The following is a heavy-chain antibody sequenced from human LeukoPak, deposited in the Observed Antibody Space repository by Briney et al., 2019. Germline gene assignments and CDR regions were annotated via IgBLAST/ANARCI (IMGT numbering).Heavy chain of an antibody. CDR2: IYSGGST. CDR1: GLTVSSNY. D-gene: IGHD6-13*01. J-gene: IGHJ6*02. Sequence: PGGSLRLSCAASGLTVSSNYMSWVRQAPGKGLEWVSVIYSGGSTYYADSVRGRFTISRDNSKNTLYLQMNSLRAEDTAVYYCASHSSSWYIPYYGMDVWGQGTPVTVSS. V-gene: IGHV3-66*02. CDR3: ASHSSSWYIPYYGMDV.